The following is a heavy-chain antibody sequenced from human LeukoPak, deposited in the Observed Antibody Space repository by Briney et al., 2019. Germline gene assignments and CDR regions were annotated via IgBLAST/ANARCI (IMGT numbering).Heavy chain of an antibody. CDR2: ISNSGST. D-gene: IGHD1-1*01. V-gene: IGHV4-59*01. Sequence: KASETLSLTCNVSGGSISRYYWNWIRQSPGKGLEWIGYISNSGSTYYNPSLKSRVTISEDTSKNQFPLKVNSVTAADTAVYFCARGAPDPRVNEYYYYMDVWGKGTTVTISS. CDR1: GGSISRYY. J-gene: IGHJ6*03. CDR3: ARGAPDPRVNEYYYYMDV.